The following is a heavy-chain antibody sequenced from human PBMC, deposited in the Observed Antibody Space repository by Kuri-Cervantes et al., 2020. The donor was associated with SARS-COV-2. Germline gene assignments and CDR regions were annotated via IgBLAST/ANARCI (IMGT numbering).Heavy chain of an antibody. D-gene: IGHD3-10*01. Sequence: SETLSLTCTVSGGSISSYYWSWIRQPPGKGLEWIGYIYYSGSTNYNPSLKSRVTISVDTSKNQFSLKLSSVTAADTAVYYCAREGLLWSNWFDPRGQGTLVTVSS. J-gene: IGHJ5*02. CDR3: AREGLLWSNWFDP. CDR2: IYYSGST. CDR1: GGSISSYY. V-gene: IGHV4-59*01.